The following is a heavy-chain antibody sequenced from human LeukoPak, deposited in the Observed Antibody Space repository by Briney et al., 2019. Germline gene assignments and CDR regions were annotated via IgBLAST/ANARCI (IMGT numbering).Heavy chain of an antibody. Sequence: ASVKVSCKASGYTFTGYYMHWVRQAPGQGLEWMGWINPNSGGTNYAQKFQGRVTMTRDTSISTAYMELSRLRSDDTAVYYCGRWGGDFLLGYSPFDYWGKEPLVTVSS. CDR1: GYTFTGYY. CDR2: INPNSGGT. D-gene: IGHD3-3*01. J-gene: IGHJ4*02. V-gene: IGHV1-2*02. CDR3: GRWGGDFLLGYSPFDY.